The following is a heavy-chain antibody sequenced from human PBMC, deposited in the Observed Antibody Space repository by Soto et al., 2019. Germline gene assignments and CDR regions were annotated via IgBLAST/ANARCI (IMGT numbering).Heavy chain of an antibody. D-gene: IGHD3-3*02. V-gene: IGHV4-39*01. CDR1: GDSISGSPYF. CDR2: VFYDGYT. Sequence: SETLSLTCTVSGDSISGSPYFWGWIRQPPGKRLEWIGSVFYDGYTLYTPSLRSRVTISVDTSKNQFSLKLTSVAVADTATFFWARLKDAFPHYWGRGALVTFS. CDR3: ARLKDAFPHY. J-gene: IGHJ4*02.